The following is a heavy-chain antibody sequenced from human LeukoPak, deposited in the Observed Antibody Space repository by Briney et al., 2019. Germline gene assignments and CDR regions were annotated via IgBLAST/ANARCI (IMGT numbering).Heavy chain of an antibody. CDR3: AIGIQLPD. V-gene: IGHV3-33*03. J-gene: IGHJ4*02. Sequence: PGGSLRLSCAASGFTFSSYGMHWVRQAPGKGLEWVAVIWYDGSNKYYSDSVKGRFTISRDNVKNSLFLQMNSLRVEDTAIYYCAIGIQLPDWGQGTLVTVSS. CDR2: IWYDGSNK. CDR1: GFTFSSYG. D-gene: IGHD1-1*01.